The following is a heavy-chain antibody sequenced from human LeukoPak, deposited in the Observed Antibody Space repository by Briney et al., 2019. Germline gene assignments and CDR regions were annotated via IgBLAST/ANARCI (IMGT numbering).Heavy chain of an antibody. J-gene: IGHJ3*01. CDR2: IYYSGST. CDR1: GGSISTYSYY. D-gene: IGHD5-18*01. CDR3: ARNPRNSYGYDAFDV. Sequence: PSETLSLTCAVSGGSISTYSYYWGWIRQPPGKGLEWIGSIYYSGSTYYNPSLKSRVTISVDTSKNQFSLRLSSVTATDTAVYYCARNPRNSYGYDAFDVWGQGTMVTVSS. V-gene: IGHV4-39*01.